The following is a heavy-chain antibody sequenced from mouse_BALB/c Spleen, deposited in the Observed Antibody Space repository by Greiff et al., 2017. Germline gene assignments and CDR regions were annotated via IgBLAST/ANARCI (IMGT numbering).Heavy chain of an antibody. CDR1: GYSITSDYA. D-gene: IGHD2-3*01. Sequence: DVQLQESGPGLVKPSQSLSLTCTVTGYSITSDYAWNWIRQFPGNKLEWMGYISYSGSTSYNPSLKSRISITRDTSKNQFFLQLNSVTTEDTATYYCARGWYYFDYWGQGTTLTVSS. CDR2: ISYSGST. CDR3: ARGWYYFDY. J-gene: IGHJ2*01. V-gene: IGHV3-2*02.